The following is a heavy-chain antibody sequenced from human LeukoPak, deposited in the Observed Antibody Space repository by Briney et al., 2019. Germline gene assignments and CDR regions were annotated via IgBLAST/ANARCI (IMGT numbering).Heavy chain of an antibody. D-gene: IGHD3-10*01. J-gene: IGHJ4*02. V-gene: IGHV3-30*02. CDR3: AKDFRGKLLLWEVGAFDY. Sequence: GGSLRLSCAASGFTFSSYGMHWVRQAPGKGLEWVAFIRYDGSNKDYADSVKGRFTISRDNSKNTLYLQMNSLRAEDTAVYYCAKDFRGKLLLWEVGAFDYWGQGTLVTVSS. CDR2: IRYDGSNK. CDR1: GFTFSSYG.